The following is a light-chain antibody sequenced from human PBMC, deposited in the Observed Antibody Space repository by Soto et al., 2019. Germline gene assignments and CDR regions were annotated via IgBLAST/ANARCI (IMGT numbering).Light chain of an antibody. J-gene: IGKJ2*01. CDR3: HQYAGSPPYT. CDR2: GAS. CDR1: QSVISTY. Sequence: EIVLTQSPGTLSLSPGERAALSCRASQSVISTYFAWYQQKPGQAPRLLIYGASSRATGIPERFSGSGSGTDFTLTISRLVPEDFAVYYCHQYAGSPPYTFGQGTKLEIK. V-gene: IGKV3-20*01.